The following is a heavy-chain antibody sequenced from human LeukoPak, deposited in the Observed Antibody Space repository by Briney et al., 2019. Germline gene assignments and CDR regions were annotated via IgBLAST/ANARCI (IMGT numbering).Heavy chain of an antibody. V-gene: IGHV5-51*01. CDR3: ARQMGGTTSVNWFDP. Sequence: GESLKSSCKGSGDTFNNDWIASVRQMPGKGLEWMGIVYPDASKTKYNPSFQGQVTIAADKSTTTAYLQWSSLRASDTAIYCARQMGGTTSVNWFDPWGQGTLVTVSS. CDR2: VYPDASKT. J-gene: IGHJ5*02. CDR1: GDTFNNDW. D-gene: IGHD1-1*01.